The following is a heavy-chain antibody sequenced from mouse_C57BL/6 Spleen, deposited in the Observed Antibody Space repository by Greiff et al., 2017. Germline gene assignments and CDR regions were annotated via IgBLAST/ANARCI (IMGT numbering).Heavy chain of an antibody. D-gene: IGHD3-3*01. CDR3: ARGDRDFDY. CDR1: GFTFSSYA. Sequence: EVKLMESGGGLVKPGGSLKLSCAASGFTFSSYAMSWVRQTPEKRLEWVATISDGGSYTYYPDNVKGRFTISRDNAKNNLYLQMSHLKSEDTAMYYCARGDRDFDYWGQGTTLTVSS. J-gene: IGHJ2*01. V-gene: IGHV5-4*03. CDR2: ISDGGSYT.